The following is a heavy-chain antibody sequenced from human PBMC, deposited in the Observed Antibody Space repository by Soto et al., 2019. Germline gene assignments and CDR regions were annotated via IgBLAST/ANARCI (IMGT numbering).Heavy chain of an antibody. CDR3: ARGKYSSGWYKFY. J-gene: IGHJ4*02. D-gene: IGHD6-19*01. V-gene: IGHV3-33*01. CDR1: GFTFSSYG. CDR2: IWYDGSNK. Sequence: QVQLVESGGGVVQPGRSLRLSCAASGFTFSSYGMHGVRQAPGKGLEWVAVIWYDGSNKDYADSLKGRFTISRNNSKNTLYLQMNSLRAEDTAVYYCARGKYSSGWYKFYWGQGPLVTVSS.